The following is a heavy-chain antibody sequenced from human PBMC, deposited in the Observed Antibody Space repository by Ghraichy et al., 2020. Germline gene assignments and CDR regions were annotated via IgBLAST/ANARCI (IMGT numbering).Heavy chain of an antibody. Sequence: SETLSLTCTVSGGSISSYYWSWIRQPPGKGLEWIGYIYYSGSTNYNPSLKSRVTISVDTSKNQFSLKLSSVTAADTAVYYCARHEDNYDILTGWMPPVFGSNWFDPWGQGTLVTVSS. D-gene: IGHD3-9*01. J-gene: IGHJ5*02. V-gene: IGHV4-59*08. CDR1: GGSISSYY. CDR2: IYYSGST. CDR3: ARHEDNYDILTGWMPPVFGSNWFDP.